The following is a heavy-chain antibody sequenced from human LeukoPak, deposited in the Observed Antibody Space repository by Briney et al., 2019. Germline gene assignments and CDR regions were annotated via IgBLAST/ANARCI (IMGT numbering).Heavy chain of an antibody. CDR1: GFTFSSYW. CDR2: INSDGSST. D-gene: IGHD1-26*01. Sequence: GGSLRLSCAASGFTFSSYWMHWVRQAPGKGLVWVSRINSDGSSTSYADSVKGRFTISRDNAKNTLYLQMNSLRVEDTAVYYCMYSGNYRFDYWGQGTLVTVSS. V-gene: IGHV3-74*01. CDR3: MYSGNYRFDY. J-gene: IGHJ4*02.